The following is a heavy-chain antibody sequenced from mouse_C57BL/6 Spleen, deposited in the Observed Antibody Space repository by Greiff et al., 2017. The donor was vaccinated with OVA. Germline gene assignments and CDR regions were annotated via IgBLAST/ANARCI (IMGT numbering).Heavy chain of an antibody. Sequence: VQLQQSGAELVRPGASVTLSCKASGYTFTDYEMHWVKQTPVHGLEWIGAIDPETGGTAYNQKFKGKAILTAAKSSSTAYMERRSLTSEDSAVYYCTRVLGWYFGVWGTGTTVTVSS. CDR2: IDPETGGT. D-gene: IGHD4-1*01. V-gene: IGHV1-15*01. CDR3: TRVLGWYFGV. J-gene: IGHJ1*03. CDR1: GYTFTDYE.